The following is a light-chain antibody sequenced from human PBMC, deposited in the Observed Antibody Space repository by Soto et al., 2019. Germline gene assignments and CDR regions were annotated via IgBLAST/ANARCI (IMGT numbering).Light chain of an antibody. CDR2: DVS. CDR1: SSDVGAYNY. J-gene: IGLJ1*01. CDR3: KSYTTSGTYV. V-gene: IGLV2-14*01. Sequence: QSALTQPASVSGSPGQSIAISCTGTSSDVGAYNYVSWYQQPPGTGPKLMIYDVSNRPSGISERFSGSKSGNTASLTISGLQTEDEADYYCKSYTTSGTYVLGTGTKLTVL.